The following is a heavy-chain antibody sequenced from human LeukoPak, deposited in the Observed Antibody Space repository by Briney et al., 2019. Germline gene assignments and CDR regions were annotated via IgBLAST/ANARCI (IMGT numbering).Heavy chain of an antibody. V-gene: IGHV3-23*01. CDR3: ARDKAVGPTLLDY. J-gene: IGHJ4*02. Sequence: GGSLRLSCAASGFTFSSYGMSWVRQAPGKGLEWVSAISGSGGSTYYADSVRGRFTISRDNAKNSLFLQMNSLRAEDTAVYYCARDKAVGPTLLDYWGQGTLVTVSS. CDR1: GFTFSSYG. CDR2: ISGSGGST. D-gene: IGHD1-26*01.